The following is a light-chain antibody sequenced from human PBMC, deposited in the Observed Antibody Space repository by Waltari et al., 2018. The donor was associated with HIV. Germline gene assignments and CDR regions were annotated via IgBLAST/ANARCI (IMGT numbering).Light chain of an antibody. Sequence: EIVLPQSPETLFLSPGESATLSCRASQGVSITYLAWYQQRPGPPPRLLLYGAFNRASGIPDRFSGSGCGTDFALTIDRVEPEDFAVYYCQQLVASHWTFGQGTKVE. CDR1: QGVSITY. CDR3: QQLVASHWT. J-gene: IGKJ1*01. CDR2: GAF. V-gene: IGKV3-20*01.